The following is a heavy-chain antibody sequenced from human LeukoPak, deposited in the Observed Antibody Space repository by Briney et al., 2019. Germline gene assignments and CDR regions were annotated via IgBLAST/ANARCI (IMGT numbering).Heavy chain of an antibody. D-gene: IGHD1-26*01. CDR3: ARHWYSGSSHFDY. CDR1: GGSISSSSYY. CDR2: IYYSGST. Sequence: SETLSLTCTVSGGSISSSSYYWGWIRQPPGKGLEWIGSIYYSGSTYYNPSLKSRVTIYVDTSKNQFSLKLSSVTAADTAVYYCARHWYSGSSHFDYWGQGTLVTVSS. J-gene: IGHJ4*02. V-gene: IGHV4-39*01.